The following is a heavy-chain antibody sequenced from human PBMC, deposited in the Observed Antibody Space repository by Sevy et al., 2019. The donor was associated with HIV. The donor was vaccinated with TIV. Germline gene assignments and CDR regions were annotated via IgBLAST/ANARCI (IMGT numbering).Heavy chain of an antibody. V-gene: IGHV3-33*01. D-gene: IGHD6-19*01. Sequence: GGSLRLSCAASGFSISGYGMHWVRQAPGKGLEWVAVIWCDGTNKEYADSVKGRFTISRDNSKNTLYLQMNSLRAEDTAVYYCAREDIRVAGIGYYFHSWGQGTLVTVSS. CDR3: AREDIRVAGIGYYFHS. CDR2: IWCDGTNK. CDR1: GFSISGYG. J-gene: IGHJ4*02.